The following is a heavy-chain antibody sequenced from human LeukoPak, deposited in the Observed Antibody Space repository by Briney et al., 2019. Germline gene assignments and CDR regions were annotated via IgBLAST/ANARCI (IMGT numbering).Heavy chain of an antibody. D-gene: IGHD1-26*01. CDR2: IYHSGST. J-gene: IGHJ4*02. V-gene: IGHV4-30-2*01. Sequence: SETLSLTCAVSGGSISSGSYSWSWIRQPPGKGLEWIGYIYHSGSTYYNPSLKSRVTISVDRSKNQFSLKLSSVTAADTAVYYCARGSGSYYFDYWGQGTLVTVSS. CDR1: GGSISSGSYS. CDR3: ARGSGSYYFDY.